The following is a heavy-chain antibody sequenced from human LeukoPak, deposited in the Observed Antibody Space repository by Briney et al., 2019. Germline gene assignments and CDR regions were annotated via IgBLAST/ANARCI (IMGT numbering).Heavy chain of an antibody. CDR3: ASLDGDYGLDY. Sequence: GGSLRLSCAASGFIFSSYSMSWIRQAPGKGLEWVAVIWYDGSNKYYADSVKGRFTISRDNSKNTLYLQMNSLRAEDTAVYYCASLDGDYGLDYWGQGTLVTVSS. CDR1: GFIFSSYS. CDR2: IWYDGSNK. J-gene: IGHJ4*02. V-gene: IGHV3-33*08. D-gene: IGHD4-17*01.